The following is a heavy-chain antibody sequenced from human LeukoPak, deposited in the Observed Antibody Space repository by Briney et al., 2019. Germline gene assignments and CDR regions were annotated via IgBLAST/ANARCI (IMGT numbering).Heavy chain of an antibody. CDR2: ISSNGGST. CDR3: ARGGYGASTPYYMDV. D-gene: IGHD1-26*01. V-gene: IGHV3-64*01. CDR1: GFTFSSYA. Sequence: GGSLRLSCVASGFTFSSYAMNWVRQAPGKGLEYVSAISSNGGSTYYANSVKGRSTISRDNSKNTLYLQMGSLRAEDMAVYFCARGGYGASTPYYMDVWGTGTTVTVSS. J-gene: IGHJ6*03.